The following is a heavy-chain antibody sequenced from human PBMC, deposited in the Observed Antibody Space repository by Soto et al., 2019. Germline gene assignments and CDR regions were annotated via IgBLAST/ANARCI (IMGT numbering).Heavy chain of an antibody. V-gene: IGHV3-21*01. CDR3: ARDLRVVRGVIIKNYYYYGMDV. D-gene: IGHD3-10*01. CDR1: GFTFSSYS. CDR2: ISSSSSYI. J-gene: IGHJ6*02. Sequence: GGSLRLSCAASGFTFSSYSMNWVRQAPGKGLEWVSSISSSSSYIYYADSVKGRSTISRDNAKNSLYLQMNSLRAEDTAVYYCARDLRVVRGVIIKNYYYYGMDVWGQGTTVTVSS.